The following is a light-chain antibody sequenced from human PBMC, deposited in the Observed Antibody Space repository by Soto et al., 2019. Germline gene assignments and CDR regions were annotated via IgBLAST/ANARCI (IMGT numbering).Light chain of an antibody. CDR1: QSISSW. V-gene: IGKV1-5*01. CDR2: DAS. J-gene: IGKJ2*01. Sequence: DIQITHSPSTLSASVGDRVTITCRSSQSISSWLAWYQQKPGKAPKLLIYDASSLESGVPSRFSGSGSGTEFTLTISSLQPDDFATYYCQQYNSYSSYTFGQGTKVDIK. CDR3: QQYNSYSSYT.